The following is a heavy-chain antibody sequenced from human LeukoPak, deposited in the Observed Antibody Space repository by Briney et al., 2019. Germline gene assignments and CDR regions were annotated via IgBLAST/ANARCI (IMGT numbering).Heavy chain of an antibody. Sequence: SETLSLTCAVYGGSFSGYYWSWIRQPPGKGLEWIGEMNHSGSTNYNPSLKSRVTISVGTSKNQFSLKLSSVTAADTAVYYCARGPPDCSSTSCYAFDAFDIWGQGTMVTVSS. J-gene: IGHJ3*02. CDR1: GGSFSGYY. V-gene: IGHV4-34*01. CDR2: MNHSGST. D-gene: IGHD2-2*01. CDR3: ARGPPDCSSTSCYAFDAFDI.